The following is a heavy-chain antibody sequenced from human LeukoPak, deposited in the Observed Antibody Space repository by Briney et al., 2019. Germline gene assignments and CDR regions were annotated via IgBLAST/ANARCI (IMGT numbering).Heavy chain of an antibody. CDR1: GYSFSSYW. V-gene: IGHV5-10-1*01. J-gene: IGHJ1*01. Sequence: GESLKISCKGSGYSFSSYWISWVRQMPGKGLEWMGRIDPSDSYTSYSPSFEGHVTISADESTSTAYLQWSSLKASDTAMYYCARLRTDSSYDYMYFHHWGQGTLVTVSS. D-gene: IGHD5-12*01. CDR3: ARLRTDSSYDYMYFHH. CDR2: IDPSDSYT.